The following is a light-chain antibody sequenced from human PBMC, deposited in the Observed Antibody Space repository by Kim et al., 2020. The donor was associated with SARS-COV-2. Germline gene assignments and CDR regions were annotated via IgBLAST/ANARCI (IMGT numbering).Light chain of an antibody. J-gene: IGLJ1*01. CDR1: SSDLGTYDF. Sequence: SVTISCPGTSSDLGTYDFVSWYQQHPGKAPKLILSEVTKRPAGVPDRFSGSKSGNTASLAVSGLQAEDEADYYCCSYAGNNIHYVFGTGTKVTVL. CDR3: CSYAGNNIHYV. CDR2: EVT. V-gene: IGLV2-8*01.